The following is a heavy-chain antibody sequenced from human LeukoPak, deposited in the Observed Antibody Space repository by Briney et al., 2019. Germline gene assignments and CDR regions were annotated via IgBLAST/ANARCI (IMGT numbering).Heavy chain of an antibody. V-gene: IGHV7-4-1*02. CDR1: GYTFTSYA. D-gene: IGHD5-24*01. Sequence: ASVKVSCKASGYTFTSYAMNWVRQAPGQGLEWMGWINTNTGNPTYAQGFTGRFVFSLDTSVSTAYLQISSLKAEDTAVYYWARVMLQMATIVSWFDPWGQGTLVTVSS. CDR2: INTNTGNP. J-gene: IGHJ5*02. CDR3: ARVMLQMATIVSWFDP.